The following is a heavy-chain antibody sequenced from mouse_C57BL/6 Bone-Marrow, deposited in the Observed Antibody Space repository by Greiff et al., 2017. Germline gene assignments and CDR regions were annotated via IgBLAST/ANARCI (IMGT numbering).Heavy chain of an antibody. D-gene: IGHD2-5*01. Sequence: EVQGVESGGGLVQPGGSLKLSCAASGFTFSDYYMYWVRQTPEKRLEWVAYISNGGGSTYYPDTVKGRFTISRDNAKNTLYLQMSRLKSEDTAMYYCARLYSNYGYFDVWGTGTTVTVSS. CDR2: ISNGGGST. CDR3: ARLYSNYGYFDV. V-gene: IGHV5-12*01. J-gene: IGHJ1*03. CDR1: GFTFSDYY.